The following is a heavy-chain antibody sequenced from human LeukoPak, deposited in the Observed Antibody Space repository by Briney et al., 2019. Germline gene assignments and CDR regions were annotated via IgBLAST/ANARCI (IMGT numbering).Heavy chain of an antibody. CDR3: AREAPYTGAFDI. CDR1: GYTFTGYY. CDR2: INPNSGGT. V-gene: IGHV1-2*02. D-gene: IGHD2-2*02. J-gene: IGHJ3*02. Sequence: ASLKVSCKASGYTFTGYYMHWVRQAPGQGLEWMGWINPNSGGTNYAQKFQGRVTMTTDTSTSTAYMELRSLRSDDTAVYYCAREAPYTGAFDIWGQGTMVTVSS.